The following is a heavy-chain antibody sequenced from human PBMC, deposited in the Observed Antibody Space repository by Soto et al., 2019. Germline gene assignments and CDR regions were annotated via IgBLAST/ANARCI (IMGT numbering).Heavy chain of an antibody. CDR3: ARGPYSSGWYGRPNNWFDP. Sequence: SQTLSLTCAISGDSVSSNSAAWNWIRQSPSRGLEWLGRTYYRSKWYNDYVVSVKSRITINPDTSKNQFSLQLNSVTPEDTAVYYCARGPYSSGWYGRPNNWFDPWGQGTLVTVSS. D-gene: IGHD6-19*01. J-gene: IGHJ5*02. CDR1: GDSVSSNSAA. V-gene: IGHV6-1*01. CDR2: TYYRSKWYN.